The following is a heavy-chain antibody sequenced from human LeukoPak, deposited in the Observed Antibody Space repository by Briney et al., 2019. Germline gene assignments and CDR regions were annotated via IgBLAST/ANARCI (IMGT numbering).Heavy chain of an antibody. CDR1: GFTVSSNS. V-gene: IGHV3-53*01. D-gene: IGHD4/OR15-4a*01. Sequence: GGSLRLSCTVSGFTVSSNSMSWVRQAPGKGLEWVSFIYSDNTRYSDSVKGRLTISRDNSKNTLYLQMNSLRAEDTAVYYCARRAGAYSHPYDYWGQGTLVTVSS. J-gene: IGHJ4*02. CDR3: ARRAGAYSHPYDY. CDR2: IYSDNT.